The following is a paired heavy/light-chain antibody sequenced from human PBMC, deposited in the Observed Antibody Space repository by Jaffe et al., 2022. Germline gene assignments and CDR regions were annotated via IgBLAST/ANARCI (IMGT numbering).Heavy chain of an antibody. CDR1: GFSLSTAGVG. J-gene: IGHJ3*02. D-gene: IGHD3-10*01. V-gene: IGHV2-5*02. Sequence: QITLRESGPTLMKPTQALTLTCSFSGFSLSTAGVGVGWIRQSPGRALEWLALIFWDDDKYYTPSLRKRLTISKDTSRNLVVLTVTDMEPADTATYYCAHVDFYVSGSYNREVAFDIWGQGTTVTVSS. CDR2: IFWDDDK. CDR3: AHVDFYVSGSYNREVAFDI.
Light chain of an antibody. CDR3: QQYYNWPPMYT. CDR1: QSVGSS. J-gene: IGKJ2*01. Sequence: EIVLTQSPVTLSVSPGERVTLSCRASQSVGSSLAWFQQKPGQAPRLLIYGASTRATGIPARFSGSGSGTEFTLTISSLQSEDFAVYSCQQYYNWPPMYTFGQGTKLEIK. CDR2: GAS. V-gene: IGKV3-15*01.